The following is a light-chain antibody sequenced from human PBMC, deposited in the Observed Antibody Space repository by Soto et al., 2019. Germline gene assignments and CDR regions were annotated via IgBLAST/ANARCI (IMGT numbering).Light chain of an antibody. CDR1: QSVSSSY. Sequence: EIVLAQSPGTLSLSPGERATLSCRASQSVSSSYLAWYQQKPCRAPRLLIYGASSRATGIADRFSGSGSGTDSTLTISRLEPEDFAVYYCQQYGRSSWTFGQGTKVDIK. CDR2: GAS. CDR3: QQYGRSSWT. V-gene: IGKV3-20*01. J-gene: IGKJ1*01.